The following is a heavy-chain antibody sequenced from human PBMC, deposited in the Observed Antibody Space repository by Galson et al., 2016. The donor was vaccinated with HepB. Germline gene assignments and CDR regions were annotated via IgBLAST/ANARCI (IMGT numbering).Heavy chain of an antibody. CDR3: ARGKAVTGSDPLDP. D-gene: IGHD6-19*01. Sequence: SLRLSCAASGFTVSSTFMSWVRQAPGKGLEWVSVIYSGDSTNYADSVKGRFTISRDNSKNTLYLQMNSLRVEDTAVYYCARGKAVTGSDPLDPWGQGTLATVSS. J-gene: IGHJ5*02. CDR2: IYSGDST. V-gene: IGHV3-53*01. CDR1: GFTVSSTF.